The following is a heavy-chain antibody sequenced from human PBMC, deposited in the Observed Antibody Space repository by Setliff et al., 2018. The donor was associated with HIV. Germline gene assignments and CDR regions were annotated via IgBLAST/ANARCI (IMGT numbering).Heavy chain of an antibody. D-gene: IGHD3-16*01. Sequence: SSETLSLTCSVSTDSFSNFHWSWMRQPAGKGLEWIGRIFGSGTTHYNPSLKSRVTMSIDTSKNQFSLKLNSVTAADTAVYFCARDRSKYGTGSSAYNWFDPWGRGTLVTVSS. V-gene: IGHV4-4*07. CDR1: TDSFSNFH. CDR2: IFGSGTT. J-gene: IGHJ5*02. CDR3: ARDRSKYGTGSSAYNWFDP.